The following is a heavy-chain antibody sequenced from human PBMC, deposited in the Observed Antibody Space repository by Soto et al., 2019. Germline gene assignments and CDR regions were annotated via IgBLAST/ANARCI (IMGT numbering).Heavy chain of an antibody. V-gene: IGHV1-58*01. CDR3: AADTAMVSFDY. D-gene: IGHD5-18*01. J-gene: IGHJ4*02. CDR1: GFTFTSSA. Sequence: QMQLVQSGPEVKKPGTSVKVSCKASGFTFTSSAVQWVRQARGQRLEWIGWIVVGSGNTNYAQKFQERVTITRDMSTSTDYMELSSLRSEDTAVYYCAADTAMVSFDYWGQGTLVTVSS. CDR2: IVVGSGNT.